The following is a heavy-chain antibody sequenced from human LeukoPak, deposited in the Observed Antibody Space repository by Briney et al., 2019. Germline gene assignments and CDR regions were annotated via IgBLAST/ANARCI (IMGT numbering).Heavy chain of an antibody. CDR2: ISRAGLST. Sequence: SGGSLRLSCAASGLTFRNYAMSWVRQAPGKGLEWVSAISRAGLSTYYADSVKGRFTISRDNSKNTLYLQMNSLRAEDTAVYYCAKPPGSTSCYDYWGQGTLVTVSS. J-gene: IGHJ4*02. CDR3: AKPPGSTSCYDY. D-gene: IGHD2-2*01. V-gene: IGHV3-23*01. CDR1: GLTFRNYA.